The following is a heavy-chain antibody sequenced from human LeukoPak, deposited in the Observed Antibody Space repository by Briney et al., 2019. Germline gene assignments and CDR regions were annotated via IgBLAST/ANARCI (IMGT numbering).Heavy chain of an antibody. CDR1: GGSISIYH. CDR2: IYYTGST. V-gene: IGHV4-59*12. D-gene: IGHD1-26*01. Sequence: SETLSLTCTVSGGSISIYHWSWLRQPPGKGLEWIGYIYYTGSTNYNPSTTYNPSLKSRVTISVDTSKNQFSLKLSSVTAADTAVYYCGRKCSGSCETERFDYWGQGTLVTVSS. J-gene: IGHJ4*02. CDR3: GRKCSGSCETERFDY.